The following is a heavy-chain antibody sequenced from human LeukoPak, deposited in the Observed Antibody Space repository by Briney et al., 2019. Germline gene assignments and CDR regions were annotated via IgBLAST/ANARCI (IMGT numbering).Heavy chain of an antibody. J-gene: IGHJ4*02. CDR1: GGSISSYY. V-gene: IGHV4-59*01. CDR3: ASHLWFGELLF. CDR2: IYYSGST. D-gene: IGHD3-10*01. Sequence: PSETLSLTCTVSGGSISSYYWSWIRQPPGKGLEWIGYIYYSGSTNYNPSLKSRVTISVDTSKNQFSLKLSSVTAADTAVYYCASHLWFGELLFWGQGTLVTVSS.